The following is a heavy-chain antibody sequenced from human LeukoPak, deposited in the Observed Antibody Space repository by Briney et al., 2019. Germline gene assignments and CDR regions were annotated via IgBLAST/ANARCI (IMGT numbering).Heavy chain of an antibody. Sequence: GRSLGLSCAASGFTFSSYGMHWVRQAPGKGLEWVAVISYDGSNKYYADSVKGRFTISRDNSKNTLYLQMNSLRAEDTAVYYCAKDQWGGRSCSSTSCYTPLYYYYGMDVWGQGTTVTVSS. CDR3: AKDQWGGRSCSSTSCYTPLYYYYGMDV. CDR1: GFTFSSYG. CDR2: ISYDGSNK. J-gene: IGHJ6*02. D-gene: IGHD2-2*02. V-gene: IGHV3-30*18.